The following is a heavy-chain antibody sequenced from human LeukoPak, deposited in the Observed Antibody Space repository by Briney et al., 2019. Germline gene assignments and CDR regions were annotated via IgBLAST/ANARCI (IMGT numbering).Heavy chain of an antibody. J-gene: IGHJ3*02. V-gene: IGHV4-61*02. CDR1: GGSISSGSYY. CDR2: IYTSGST. CDR3: AGYYDFWSGSGAFDI. D-gene: IGHD3-3*01. Sequence: PSETLSLTCTVSGGSISSGSYYWSWIRQPAGQGRVWIGRIYTSGSTNYNPSLKSRVTISVDTSKHQFSLKLSSVTAADTAVYYCAGYYDFWSGSGAFDIWGQGTMVTVSS.